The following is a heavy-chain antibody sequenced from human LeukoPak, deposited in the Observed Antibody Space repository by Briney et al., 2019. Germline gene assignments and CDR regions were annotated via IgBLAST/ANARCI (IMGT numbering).Heavy chain of an antibody. V-gene: IGHV4-59*01. D-gene: IGHD6-19*01. J-gene: IGHJ5*02. CDR2: IYYSGST. CDR1: GGSISSYY. Sequence: PSETLSLTCTVSGGSISSYYWSWIRQPPGKGLEWIGYIYYSGSTNYNPSLKSRVTISVDTSKNQFSLKLSSVTAADTAVYYCAREGGLDSSGWNNWFDPWGQGTLVTVSS. CDR3: AREGGLDSSGWNNWFDP.